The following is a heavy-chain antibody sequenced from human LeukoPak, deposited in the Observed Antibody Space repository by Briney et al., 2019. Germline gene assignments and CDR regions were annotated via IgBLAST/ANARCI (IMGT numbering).Heavy chain of an antibody. CDR2: ISYDGSNK. CDR1: EFTFSSYG. Sequence: GGSLRLSCAASEFTFSSYGMHWVRQAPGKGLEWVAVISYDGSNKYYADSVKGRFTISRDNSKNTLYLQMNSLRAEDTAVYYCAKDGEGGATAYFDYWGQGTLVTVSS. CDR3: AKDGEGGATAYFDY. D-gene: IGHD1-26*01. V-gene: IGHV3-30*18. J-gene: IGHJ4*02.